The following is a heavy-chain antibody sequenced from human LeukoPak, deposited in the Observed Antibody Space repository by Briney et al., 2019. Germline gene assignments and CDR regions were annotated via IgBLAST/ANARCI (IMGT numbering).Heavy chain of an antibody. Sequence: GGSLRLSCAASGFTFSSYAMSWVRQAPGKGLEWVSAISGSGGSTYYADSVKGRFTISRDNSKNTLYLQMNSLRAEDTAVYYCAKRLGYSYGYPVYFDYWGQETLVTVSS. CDR1: GFTFSSYA. CDR2: ISGSGGST. CDR3: AKRLGYSYGYPVYFDY. D-gene: IGHD5-18*01. J-gene: IGHJ4*02. V-gene: IGHV3-23*01.